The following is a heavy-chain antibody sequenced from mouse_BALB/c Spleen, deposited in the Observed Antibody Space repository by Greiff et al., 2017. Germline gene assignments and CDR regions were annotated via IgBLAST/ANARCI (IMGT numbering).Heavy chain of an antibody. CDR3: ARGGDYVYAMDY. V-gene: IGHV1-4*01. D-gene: IGHD2-4*01. Sequence: VQLQQSGAELARPGASVKMSCKASGYTFTSYTMHWVKQRPGQGLEWIGYINPSSGYTNYNQKFKDKATLTADKSSSTAYMQLSSLTSEDSAVYYCARGGDYVYAMDYWGQGTSVTVSS. J-gene: IGHJ4*01. CDR2: INPSSGYT. CDR1: GYTFTSYT.